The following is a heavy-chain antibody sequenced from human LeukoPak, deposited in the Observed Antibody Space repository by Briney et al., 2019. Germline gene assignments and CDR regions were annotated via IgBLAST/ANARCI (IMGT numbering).Heavy chain of an antibody. CDR3: ARDMSSMVRGVINY. CDR2: ISAYNGNT. D-gene: IGHD3-10*01. V-gene: IGHV1-18*01. J-gene: IGHJ4*02. CDR1: GYTFTSYG. Sequence: ASVKVSCKASGYTFTSYGISWVRQAPGQGLEWMGRISAYNGNTNYAQKLQGRVTMTTDTSTSTAYMELRSLRSDDTAVYYCARDMSSMVRGVINYWGQGTLVTVSS.